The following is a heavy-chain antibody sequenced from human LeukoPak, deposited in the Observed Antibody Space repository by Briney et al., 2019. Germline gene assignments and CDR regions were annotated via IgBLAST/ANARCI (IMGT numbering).Heavy chain of an antibody. D-gene: IGHD6-13*01. CDR3: AKDLRIAAARGSFFDY. V-gene: IGHV3-53*05. Sequence: GGFLRLSCAASGFTVSSNYMSWVRQAPGKGLEWVSVSYSGGSSYYADSVKGRFTISRDNSKNTLYLQMNSLRAEDTAVYYCAKDLRIAAARGSFFDYWGQGTLVTVSS. CDR1: GFTVSSNY. CDR2: SYSGGSS. J-gene: IGHJ4*02.